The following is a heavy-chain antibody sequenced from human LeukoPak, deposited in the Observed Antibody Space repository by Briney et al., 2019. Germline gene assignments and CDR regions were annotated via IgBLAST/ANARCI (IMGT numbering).Heavy chain of an antibody. V-gene: IGHV4-61*02. CDR3: ARDFRGGYDFWSGYYTPYYFDY. J-gene: IGHJ4*02. CDR2: IYTSGST. D-gene: IGHD3-3*01. CDR1: GGSISSGSYY. Sequence: SEPLSLTCTVSGGSISSGSYYGSWIRQPAGKGLEWIGRIYTSGSTNYNPSLKSRVTISVDTSKNHFSLKLSSVTAADTAVYYCARDFRGGYDFWSGYYTPYYFDYWGQGTLVTVSP.